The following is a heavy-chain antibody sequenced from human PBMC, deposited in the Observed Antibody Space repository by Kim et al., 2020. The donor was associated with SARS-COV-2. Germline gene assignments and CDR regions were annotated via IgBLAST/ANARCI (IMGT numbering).Heavy chain of an antibody. CDR1: GFTFSSYG. CDR3: AKDPDYYDSSAPAYYFDY. J-gene: IGHJ4*02. Sequence: GGSLRLSCAASGFTFSSYGMHWVRQAPGKGLEWVAVIWYDGSNKYYADSVKGRFTISRDNSKNTLYLQMNSLRAEDTAVYYCAKDPDYYDSSAPAYYFDYWGQGTLVTVSS. D-gene: IGHD3-22*01. V-gene: IGHV3-33*06. CDR2: IWYDGSNK.